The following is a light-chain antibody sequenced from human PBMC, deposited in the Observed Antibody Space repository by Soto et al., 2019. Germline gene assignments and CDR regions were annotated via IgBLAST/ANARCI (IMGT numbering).Light chain of an antibody. J-gene: IGKJ1*01. Sequence: DIQMTQSPSSLSASVGDRVTITCQASQDIAKYLNWYQQKPGKAPKLLIYHASDLETGVPSRFSGSGSGTDFTFTISRLQPEDTATYYCQQYDYLPRTFGLGTKVEIK. V-gene: IGKV1-33*01. CDR1: QDIAKY. CDR3: QQYDYLPRT. CDR2: HAS.